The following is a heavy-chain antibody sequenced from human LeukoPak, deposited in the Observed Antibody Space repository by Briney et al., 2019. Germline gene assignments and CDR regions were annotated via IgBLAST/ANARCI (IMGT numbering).Heavy chain of an antibody. J-gene: IGHJ4*02. D-gene: IGHD1-26*01. CDR1: GFTFSDYW. CDR2: IKSDESER. CDR3: ARGVWRELFYFDY. V-gene: IGHV3-7*01. Sequence: GGSLRLSCVASGFTFSDYWMSWVRQAPGKGLEWVANIKSDESERFYLDSVKGRFTISRDNAKNSVYLQMSSLRAEDTGVYYCARGVWRELFYFDYWGQGTLVTVSS.